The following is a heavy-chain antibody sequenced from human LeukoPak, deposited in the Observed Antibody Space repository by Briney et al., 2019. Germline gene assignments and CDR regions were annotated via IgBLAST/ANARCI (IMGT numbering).Heavy chain of an antibody. V-gene: IGHV3-7*03. J-gene: IGHJ4*02. D-gene: IGHD1-14*01. CDR1: GFTFNNNW. CDR3: ARITWYRLDY. CDR2: INQDGSKK. Sequence: GGSLRPSCTASGFTFNNNWMTWVRQAPGKGLEWVAYINQDGSKKYYVESVKGRFTISRDNAKNSLYLQVNSLRAEDTALYYCARITWYRLDYWGQGTLVTVSS.